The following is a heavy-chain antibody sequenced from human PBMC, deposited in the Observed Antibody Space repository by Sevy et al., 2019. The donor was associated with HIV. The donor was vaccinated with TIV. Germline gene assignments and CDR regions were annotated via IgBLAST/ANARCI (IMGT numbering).Heavy chain of an antibody. CDR1: GFTFSSYG. V-gene: IGHV3-33*01. D-gene: IGHD3-22*01. CDR3: ARDGRYYYDSSGYPDY. Sequence: GGSLRLSCAASGFTFSSYGMHWVRQAPGKGLEWVAVIWYDGSNKYYADSVKGRFTISRDNSKNTLYLQMNSLRAEDTAVYYCARDGRYYYDSSGYPDYWGQGTLVTVSS. J-gene: IGHJ4*02. CDR2: IWYDGSNK.